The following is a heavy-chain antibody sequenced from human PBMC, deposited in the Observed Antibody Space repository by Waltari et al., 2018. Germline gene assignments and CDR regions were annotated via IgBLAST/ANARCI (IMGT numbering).Heavy chain of an antibody. J-gene: IGHJ5*02. Sequence: QVQLVQSGAEVKKPGSSVKVSCKASGGTFSSYAISWVRQAPGQGLEWMGGIIPIFGTANYAQKFQGRVTITADESTSTAYMELSSLGSEDTAVYYCARLGFEYSSSWYNWFDPWGQGTLVTVSS. CDR2: IIPIFGTA. V-gene: IGHV1-69*13. CDR1: GGTFSSYA. CDR3: ARLGFEYSSSWYNWFDP. D-gene: IGHD6-13*01.